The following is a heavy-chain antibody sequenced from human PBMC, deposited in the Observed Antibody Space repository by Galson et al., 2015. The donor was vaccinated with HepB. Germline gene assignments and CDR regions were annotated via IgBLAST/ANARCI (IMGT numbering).Heavy chain of an antibody. CDR1: GGTFSSYA. D-gene: IGHD3-16*01. V-gene: IGHV1-69*04. CDR2: IIPILGIA. Sequence: SVKVSCKASGGTFSSYAISWVRQAPGQGLEWMGRIIPILGIANYAQKFQGRVTITADKSTSTAYMELSSLRSEDTAVYYCARGGGFGSVHKGYYYYGMDVWGQGTTVTVSS. CDR3: ARGGGFGSVHKGYYYYGMDV. J-gene: IGHJ6*02.